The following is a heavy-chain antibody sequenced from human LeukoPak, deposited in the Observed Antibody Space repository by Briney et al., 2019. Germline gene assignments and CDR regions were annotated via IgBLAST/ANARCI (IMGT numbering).Heavy chain of an antibody. CDR1: GGSFSGYY. V-gene: IGHV4-34*01. CDR3: ARGLYSSSWYGY. J-gene: IGHJ4*02. Sequence: SETLSLTCAVYGGSFSGYYWSWIRQPPGKGLEWIGEINHSGSTNYNPSLKSRVTISVDTSKNQFSLKLSSVTAADTAVYYCARGLYSSSWYGYWGQGTLATVSS. D-gene: IGHD6-13*01. CDR2: INHSGST.